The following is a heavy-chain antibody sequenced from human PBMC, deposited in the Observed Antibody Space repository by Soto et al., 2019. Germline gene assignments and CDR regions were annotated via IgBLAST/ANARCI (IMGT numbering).Heavy chain of an antibody. CDR1: GFTFSSYA. D-gene: IGHD6-6*01. CDR2: ISGSGGST. V-gene: IGHV3-23*01. Sequence: GGSLRLSCAASGFTFSSYAMSWVRQAPGKGLEWVSAISGSGGSTYYADSVKGRFTISRDNSKDTLYLQMNSLRAEDTAVYYCAKFASIAARRNYYYGMDVWGQGTTVTVSS. J-gene: IGHJ6*02. CDR3: AKFASIAARRNYYYGMDV.